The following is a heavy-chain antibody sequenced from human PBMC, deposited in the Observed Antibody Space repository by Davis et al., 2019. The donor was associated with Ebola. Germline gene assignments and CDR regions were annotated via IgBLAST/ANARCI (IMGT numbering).Heavy chain of an antibody. D-gene: IGHD3-9*01. CDR2: INPNSGGT. CDR1: GYTFTGYY. Sequence: AASVKVSCKASGYTFTGYYMHWVRQAPGQGLEWMGWINPNSGGTNYAQKFQGWATMTRDTSISTAYMELSRLRSDDTAVYYCARAGRDILTGYPNYGMDVWGQGTTVTVSS. CDR3: ARAGRDILTGYPNYGMDV. V-gene: IGHV1-2*04. J-gene: IGHJ6*02.